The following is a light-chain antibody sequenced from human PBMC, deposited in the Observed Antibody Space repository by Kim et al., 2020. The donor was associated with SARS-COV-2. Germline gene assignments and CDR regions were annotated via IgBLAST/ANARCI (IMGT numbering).Light chain of an antibody. V-gene: IGKV3-11*01. CDR2: HAS. Sequence: EIVLTQSPATLSLSPGERATLSCRASQNVNSNLAWYQQKPGQAPRLIYHASTRATGIAARFSGSGSGTDFTLTISSLEPEDFAVYYCQQRNNWPLTFGQGTRLEIK. CDR3: QQRNNWPLT. CDR1: QNVNSN. J-gene: IGKJ5*01.